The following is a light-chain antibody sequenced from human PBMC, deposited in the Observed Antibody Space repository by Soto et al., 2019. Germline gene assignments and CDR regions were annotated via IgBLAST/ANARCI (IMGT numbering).Light chain of an antibody. CDR1: SSDVGGYNY. CDR2: EVS. J-gene: IGLJ2*01. V-gene: IGLV2-8*01. Sequence: QSALTQPPSASGSPGQSVTISCTGTSSDVGGYNYVSWYQQHPGKAPKLMIYEVSNRPSGVPDRFSGSKSGTSASLAITGLQAEDEADYYCQSYDSSLSGSVVFGGGTKLTVL. CDR3: QSYDSSLSGSVV.